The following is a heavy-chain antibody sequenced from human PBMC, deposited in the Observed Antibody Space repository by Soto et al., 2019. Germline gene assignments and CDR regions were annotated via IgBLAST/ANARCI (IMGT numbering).Heavy chain of an antibody. CDR2: IYYSGST. V-gene: IGHV4-39*01. CDR3: ARVANWNVRRRGAAHMDV. Sequence: PSETLSLTCTVSGGSISSSSYYWGWIRQPPGKGLEWIGSIYYSGSTYYNPSLKSRVTISVDTSKNQFSLKLSSVTAADTAVYYCARVANWNVRRRGAAHMDVWGKGTTVTVSS. J-gene: IGHJ6*03. CDR1: GGSISSSSYY. D-gene: IGHD1-1*01.